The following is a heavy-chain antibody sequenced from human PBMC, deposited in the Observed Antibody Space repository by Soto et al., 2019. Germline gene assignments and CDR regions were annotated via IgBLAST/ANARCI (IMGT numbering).Heavy chain of an antibody. CDR3: AGSGGYGIDY. V-gene: IGHV1-8*01. D-gene: IGHD5-12*01. CDR2: MNPNSGNT. J-gene: IGHJ4*02. Sequence: QVQLVQSGAEVKKPGASVKVSCKASGYTFTSDDINWVRQATGQGFEWMGWMNPNSGNTGYAQKFQGTVTMTRNTSTSTAYMELSSLRSEDTAVDNCAGSGGYGIDYWGQGTLVTVSS. CDR1: GYTFTSDD.